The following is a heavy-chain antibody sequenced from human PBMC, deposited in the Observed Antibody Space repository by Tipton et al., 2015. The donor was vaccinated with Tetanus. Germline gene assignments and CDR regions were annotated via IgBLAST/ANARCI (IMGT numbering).Heavy chain of an antibody. CDR2: IYYSGST. J-gene: IGHJ4*02. CDR1: GGSISNGGYY. V-gene: IGHV4-31*03. D-gene: IGHD1-26*01. Sequence: GLVKPSQTLSLTCTVSGGSISNGGYYWSWIRQHPGKGLEWIGDIYYSGSTYYNPSLKSRVPISVDTSKNQFSLKLNSVTAADTAVYYCARDQARGARGWNYFDYWGQGTLVTVSS. CDR3: ARDQARGARGWNYFDY.